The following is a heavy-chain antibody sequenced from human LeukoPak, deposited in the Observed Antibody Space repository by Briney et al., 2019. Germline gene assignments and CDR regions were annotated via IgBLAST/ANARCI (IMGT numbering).Heavy chain of an antibody. J-gene: IGHJ4*02. CDR3: ARDPRTVRI. Sequence: GGSLRLSCAASGFTFSGNYMTWVRQAPGKGLEWLSYISGNGGDIQYADSVKGRFTISRDNAKNLLYLQMDSLRVEDTAIYYCARDPRTVRIWGQGTLVTVSS. V-gene: IGHV3-11*04. D-gene: IGHD1-1*01. CDR2: ISGNGGDI. CDR1: GFTFSGNY.